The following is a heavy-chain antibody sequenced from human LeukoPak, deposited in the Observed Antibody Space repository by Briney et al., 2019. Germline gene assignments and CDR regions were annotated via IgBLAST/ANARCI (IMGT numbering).Heavy chain of an antibody. J-gene: IGHJ6*03. Sequence: GGSLRLSCAASGFTFSSYGMHWVRQAPGKGLEWVGFIRSKAYGCTTEYAASVKGRFTISRDDSKSIAYLQMNSLKTEDTAVYYCTRERGFGELLYRYYYYYYYMDVWGKGTTVTISS. CDR2: IRSKAYGCTT. CDR3: TRERGFGELLYRYYYYYYYMDV. D-gene: IGHD3-10*01. V-gene: IGHV3-49*04. CDR1: GFTFSSYG.